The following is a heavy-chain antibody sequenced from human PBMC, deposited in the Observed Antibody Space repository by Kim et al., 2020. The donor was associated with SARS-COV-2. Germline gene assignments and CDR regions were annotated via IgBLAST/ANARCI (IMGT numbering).Heavy chain of an antibody. J-gene: IGHJ4*02. CDR3: AKDQDYDILTGYSNFDY. V-gene: IGHV3-23*01. CDR2: ISGRGGST. CDR1: GFTFSSYA. Sequence: GGSLRLSCAASGFTFSSYAMSWVRQAPGKGLEWVSVISGRGGSTYYADSVKGRFTISRDNSKNTLYLQMNSLRAEDTAVYYCAKDQDYDILTGYSNFDYWGQGTLVTVSS. D-gene: IGHD3-9*01.